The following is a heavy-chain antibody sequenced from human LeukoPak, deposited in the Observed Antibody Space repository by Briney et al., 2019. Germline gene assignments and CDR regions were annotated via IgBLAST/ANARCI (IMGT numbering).Heavy chain of an antibody. V-gene: IGHV1-2*02. D-gene: IGHD2-15*01. CDR3: ARDRRRCSGGSCYPDDAFDI. CDR1: GYTFTGYY. Sequence: ASVKVSCKASGYTFTGYYMHWVRQAPGQGLEWMGWINPNSGGTNYAQKFQGRVTMTRDTSISTAYMELSRLRSDDTAVYYCARDRRRCSGGSCYPDDAFDIWGQGTMVTVSS. CDR2: INPNSGGT. J-gene: IGHJ3*02.